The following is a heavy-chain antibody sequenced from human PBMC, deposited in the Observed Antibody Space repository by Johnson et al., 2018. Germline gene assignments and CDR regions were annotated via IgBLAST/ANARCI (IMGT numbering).Heavy chain of an antibody. CDR3: AKDWFNDYYYGMDV. D-gene: IGHD3-10*01. CDR2: ISWNSDNI. V-gene: IGHV3-9*02. J-gene: IGHJ6*02. Sequence: VQLVESGGGLVQPGRSLRLSCEASGFKSDDYAMYWVRQAPGKGLEWVSGISWNSDNIGYADSVKGRFTISRDNAKNSLYLQMNSLRAEDTALYYCAKDWFNDYYYGMDVWGQGTTVTVSS. CDR1: GFKSDDYA.